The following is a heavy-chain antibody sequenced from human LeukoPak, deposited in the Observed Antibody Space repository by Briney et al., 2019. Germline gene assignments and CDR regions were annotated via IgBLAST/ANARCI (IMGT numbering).Heavy chain of an antibody. CDR3: ARDYYDSSGSHYFDY. V-gene: IGHV4-30-2*01. D-gene: IGHD3-22*01. CDR1: GGSISSGGYS. CDR2: IYHSGST. Sequence: SSQTLSLTCACSGGSISSGGYSWSWIRQPPGKGLEWIGYIYHSGSTYYNPSLKSRVTISVDRSKNQFSLKLSSVTAADTAVYYCARDYYDSSGSHYFDYWGQGTLVTVSS. J-gene: IGHJ4*02.